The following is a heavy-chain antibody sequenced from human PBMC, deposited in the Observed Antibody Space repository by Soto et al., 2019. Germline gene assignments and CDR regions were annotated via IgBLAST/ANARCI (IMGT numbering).Heavy chain of an antibody. V-gene: IGHV3-30*18. D-gene: IGHD1-26*01. J-gene: IGHJ4*02. CDR2: MSYDGSND. CDR3: AKDGSHNFDY. Sequence: QVQLVESGGGVVQPGRSLRLSCAASGFTFSHYAMHWVRQAPGKGLEWVALMSYDGSNDYYADSVKGRFTISRDNSKNTLYLQMNSLSAEDTAVYYCAKDGSHNFDYWGQGTLVTVSS. CDR1: GFTFSHYA.